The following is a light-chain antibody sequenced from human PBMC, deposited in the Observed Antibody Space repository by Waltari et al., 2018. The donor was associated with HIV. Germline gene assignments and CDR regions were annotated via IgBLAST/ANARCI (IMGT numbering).Light chain of an antibody. CDR3: QSYDSGLSATV. J-gene: IGLJ3*02. Sequence: SVLTQPPSVSWSPGQRVAISCTASSSHIPARYDFHRDQVLPGTVPKLLIFSNDTRPSGVPDRFSASKSPTSASLAITGLQPEDEADYYCQSYDSGLSATVFGGGTRLTVL. V-gene: IGLV1-40*01. CDR1: SSHIPARYD. CDR2: SND.